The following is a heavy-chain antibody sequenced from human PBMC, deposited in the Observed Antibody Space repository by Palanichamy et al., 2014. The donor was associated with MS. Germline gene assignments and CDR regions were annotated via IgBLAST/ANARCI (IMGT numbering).Heavy chain of an antibody. CDR2: MNPNSGNT. D-gene: IGHD3-16*02. V-gene: IGHV1-8*01. CDR1: GYTFTSYD. J-gene: IGHJ3*02. CDR3: ARVVGKDYVWGSHRTLDAFDI. Sequence: QVQLVQSGAEVKKPGASVKVSCKASGYTFTSYDINWVRQATGQGLEWMGWMNPNSGNTGYAQKFQGRVTMTRNTSISTAYMELSSLRSEDTAVYYCARVVGKDYVWGSHRTLDAFDIWGQGTMVTVSS.